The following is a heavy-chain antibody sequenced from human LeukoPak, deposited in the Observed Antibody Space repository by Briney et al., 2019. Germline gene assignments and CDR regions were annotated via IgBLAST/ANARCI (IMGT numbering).Heavy chain of an antibody. CDR1: GFTFSSYS. Sequence: QPGGSLRLSCAASGFTFSSYSMNWVRQAPGKGLEWVSYISSSSSTTYYADSVKGRFTISRDNSKNSLYLQMNSLRAEDTAVYYCAPAGGSNYYYYYMDVWGKGTTVTVS. CDR3: APAGGSNYYYYYMDV. J-gene: IGHJ6*03. CDR2: ISSSSSTT. V-gene: IGHV3-48*04. D-gene: IGHD2-15*01.